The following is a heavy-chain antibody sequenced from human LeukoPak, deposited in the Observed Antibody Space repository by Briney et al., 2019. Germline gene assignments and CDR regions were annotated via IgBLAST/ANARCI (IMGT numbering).Heavy chain of an antibody. CDR3: ARAAGEDTAMVHPYSSSWYGYFDY. CDR1: GGSFSGYY. D-gene: IGHD6-13*01. J-gene: IGHJ4*02. CDR2: INHSGST. V-gene: IGHV4-34*01. Sequence: SGTLSLTCAVYGGSFSGYYWSWIRQPPGKGLEWIGEINHSGSTNYNPSLKSRVTISVDTSKNQFSLKLSSVTAADTAVYYCARAAGEDTAMVHPYSSSWYGYFDYWGQGTLVTVSS.